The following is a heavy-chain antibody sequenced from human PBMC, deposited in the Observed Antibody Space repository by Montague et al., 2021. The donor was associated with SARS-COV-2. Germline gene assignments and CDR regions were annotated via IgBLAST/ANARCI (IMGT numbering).Heavy chain of an antibody. J-gene: IGHJ3*02. CDR2: IYYSGSA. CDR1: GDSINNSRYY. Sequence: SETLSLTCSVSGDSINNSRYYWGWIRQPPGKGLEWIGTIYYSGSAYYXPSLKSRATISVDTSKDQFSLKLNSVTATDTAVYYCARLESTRGVIIRGAFHIWGQGTKVTVSS. CDR3: ARLESTRGVIIRGAFHI. D-gene: IGHD3-10*01. V-gene: IGHV4-39*01.